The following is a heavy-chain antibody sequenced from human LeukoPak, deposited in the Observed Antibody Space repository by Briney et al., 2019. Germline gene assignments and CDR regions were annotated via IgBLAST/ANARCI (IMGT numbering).Heavy chain of an antibody. CDR1: GGSISSYY. J-gene: IGHJ3*02. D-gene: IGHD2-21*02. CDR3: AREYCGGDCYSGFYDAFDI. CDR2: IYTSGST. V-gene: IGHV4-4*07. Sequence: SETLSLTCTVSGGSISSYYWSWIRQPAGKGLEWIGRIYTSGSTNYNPSLKSRVTMSVDTSKNQFSLKLSFVTAADTAVYYCAREYCGGDCYSGFYDAFDIWGQGTMVTVSS.